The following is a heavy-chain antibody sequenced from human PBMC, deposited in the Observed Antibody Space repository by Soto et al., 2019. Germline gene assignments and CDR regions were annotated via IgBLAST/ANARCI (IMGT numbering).Heavy chain of an antibody. V-gene: IGHV2-5*02. Sequence: HITLKESGPTLVKPTQTLTLTCTFSGLSVSISGVGVGWIRQPPGKALEWLAFVYGDDDKRYSPSLKSRLTITKDTSKKQVVLTMTNRDRVDTATYYCAHRRTQEWYGMDVWGQGTTVTVSS. CDR1: GLSVSISGVG. CDR2: VYGDDDK. D-gene: IGHD2-8*01. J-gene: IGHJ6*02. CDR3: AHRRTQEWYGMDV.